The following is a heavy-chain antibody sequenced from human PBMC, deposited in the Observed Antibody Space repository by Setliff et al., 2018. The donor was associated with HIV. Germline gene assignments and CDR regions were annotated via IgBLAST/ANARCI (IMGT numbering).Heavy chain of an antibody. CDR2: IYPNTGGT. CDR3: ARITVDTAMVYDY. V-gene: IGHV1-2*02. D-gene: IGHD5-18*01. CDR1: GYTFTDNY. J-gene: IGHJ4*02. Sequence: ASVKVSCKASGYTFTDNYLHWVRQAPGQGLEWMGWIYPNTGGTNYAQKFQGRVTMTRDMSISTAYMELSRLRSDDTAVYYCARITVDTAMVYDYWGQGTLVTVSS.